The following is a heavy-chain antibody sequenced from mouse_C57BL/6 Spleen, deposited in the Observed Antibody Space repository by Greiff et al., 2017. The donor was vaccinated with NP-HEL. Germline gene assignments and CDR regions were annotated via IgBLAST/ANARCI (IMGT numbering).Heavy chain of an antibody. J-gene: IGHJ3*01. CDR2: IRLKSDNYAT. CDR1: GFTFSNYW. V-gene: IGHV6-3*01. CDR3: TKANWDAWFAY. D-gene: IGHD4-1*01. Sequence: EVKVEESGGGLVQPGGSMKLSCVASGFTFSNYWMNWVRQSPEKGLEWVAQIRLKSDNYATHYAASVKGRFTISRDDSKSSVYLQMNNLRAEDTGIYYCTKANWDAWFAYWGQGTLVTVSA.